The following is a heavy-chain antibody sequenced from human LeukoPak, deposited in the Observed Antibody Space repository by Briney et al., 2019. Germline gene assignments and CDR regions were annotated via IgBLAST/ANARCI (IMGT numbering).Heavy chain of an antibody. Sequence: SETLSLTCTVSGGSIRSFYWSWIRQPAGKGLEWIGRIYTGGITNYNPSLRSRVAMSIDTSRNQFSLKLSSVTAADTAVYYCARVPTNYGPDVWGQGTTVTVSS. CDR1: GGSIRSFY. CDR3: ARVPTNYGPDV. V-gene: IGHV4-4*07. J-gene: IGHJ6*02. CDR2: IYTGGIT.